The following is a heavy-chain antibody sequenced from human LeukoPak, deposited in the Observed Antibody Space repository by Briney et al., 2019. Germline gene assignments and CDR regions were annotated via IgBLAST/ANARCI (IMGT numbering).Heavy chain of an antibody. Sequence: PGGSLRLSCAASGFTFSTYAMSWVRQAPGKGLEWVSGINWNGGSTGYADSVKGRFTISRDNAKNSLYLQMNSLRAEDTALYYCARDLRSRSYYYYSGMDVWGQGTTVTVSS. CDR2: INWNGGST. CDR3: ARDLRSRSYYYYSGMDV. J-gene: IGHJ6*02. CDR1: GFTFSTYA. V-gene: IGHV3-20*04.